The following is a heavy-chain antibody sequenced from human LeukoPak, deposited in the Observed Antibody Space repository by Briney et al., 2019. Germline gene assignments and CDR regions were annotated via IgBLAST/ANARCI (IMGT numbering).Heavy chain of an antibody. D-gene: IGHD6-13*01. CDR1: GFTFSDYY. CDR2: ISSGGRTI. V-gene: IGHV3-11*04. J-gene: IGHJ4*02. Sequence: PGGSLRLSCAASGFTFSDYYMSWIRQAPGKGLEWVSYISSGGRTIYYADSVKGRFTISRDNAKNSLYLQMNSLRAEDTAVYYCASPYSSRWYELCYWGQGTLVTVSS. CDR3: ASPYSSRWYELCY.